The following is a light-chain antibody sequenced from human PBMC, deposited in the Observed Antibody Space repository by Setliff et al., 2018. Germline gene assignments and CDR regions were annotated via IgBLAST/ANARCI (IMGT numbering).Light chain of an antibody. V-gene: IGLV2-8*01. CDR2: EVS. J-gene: IGLJ1*01. CDR1: SSDIGGYDY. Sequence: QSVLAQPPSASGSPGQSVTISCTGTSSDIGGYDYVSWYQQHPGKAPKLLIYEVSERPSGVPDRFSGSKSGNTASLTISGLQAEDEADYYCSSYTSSSTRVFGTGTKVTVL. CDR3: SSYTSSSTRV.